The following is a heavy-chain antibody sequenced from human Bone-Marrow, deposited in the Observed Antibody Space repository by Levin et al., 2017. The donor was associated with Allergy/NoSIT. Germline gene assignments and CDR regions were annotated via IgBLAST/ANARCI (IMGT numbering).Heavy chain of an antibody. CDR1: GFSLSDYT. J-gene: IGHJ5*02. D-gene: IGHD3-3*01. V-gene: IGHV3-21*06. CDR3: ARDQDYGFLSGLGWFDP. Sequence: GGSLRLSCLASGFSLSDYTMNWVRQAPGKGLEWVASISGSSLYIFYADSVNGRFTVSRDNAENSVYLQMNSLRADDTAVYFCARDQDYGFLSGLGWFDPWGQGTQVTVSS. CDR2: ISGSSLYI.